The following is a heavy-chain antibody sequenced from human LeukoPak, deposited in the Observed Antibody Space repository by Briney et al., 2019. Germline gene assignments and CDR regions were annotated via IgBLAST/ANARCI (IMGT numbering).Heavy chain of an antibody. CDR1: GFTFSDVW. J-gene: IGHJ4*02. Sequence: GGSLRLSCAASGFTFSDVWMSWVRQAPGKGLEWVGRIKSKTDGGTTDYAAPVKGRFTISRDDSKSTLYLQMNSLKTEDTAVYYCTIDYGDYEGDYYFDYWGQGTLVTVSS. CDR3: TIDYGDYEGDYYFDY. V-gene: IGHV3-15*01. D-gene: IGHD4-17*01. CDR2: IKSKTDGGTT.